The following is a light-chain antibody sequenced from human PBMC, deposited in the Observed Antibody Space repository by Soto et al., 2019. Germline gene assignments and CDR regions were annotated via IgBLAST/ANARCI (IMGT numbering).Light chain of an antibody. CDR2: EVT. V-gene: IGLV2-14*01. J-gene: IGLJ1*01. Sequence: QSALTQPASVSGSPGQSIAISCTGTSGDVGGYDYVSWYQQHPDKAPKLMIYEVTKLPSWVSNRFSGSKSGNTASLTISGLQPEDEADYYCSSHTSGSTRVFGSGTKVTVL. CDR3: SSHTSGSTRV. CDR1: SGDVGGYDY.